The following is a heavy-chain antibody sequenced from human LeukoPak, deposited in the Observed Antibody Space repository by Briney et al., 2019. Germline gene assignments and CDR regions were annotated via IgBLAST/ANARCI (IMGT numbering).Heavy chain of an antibody. D-gene: IGHD1-7*01. CDR2: INPNSGGT. CDR3: ARDRALSNWNYAFYYYMDV. CDR1: GGTFSSYT. Sequence: GASVKVSCKASGGTFSSYTISWVRQAPGQGLEWMGWINPNSGGTNYAQKFQGRVTMTRDTSISTAYMELSRLRSDDTAVYYCARDRALSNWNYAFYYYMDVWGKGTTVTVSS. V-gene: IGHV1-2*02. J-gene: IGHJ6*03.